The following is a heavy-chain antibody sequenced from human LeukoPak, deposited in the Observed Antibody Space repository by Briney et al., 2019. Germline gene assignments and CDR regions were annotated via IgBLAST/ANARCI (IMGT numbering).Heavy chain of an antibody. CDR1: GYTFTGYY. CDR3: ASGGGDDYGDYDFDY. J-gene: IGHJ4*02. Sequence: ASVKVSCKASGYTFTGYYMHWVRQAPGQGLEWMGWINPNSGGTNYAQKFQGRVTMTRDTSISTAYMELSRLRSDDTAVYYCASGGGDDYGDYDFDYWGRGTLVTVSS. V-gene: IGHV1-2*02. CDR2: INPNSGGT. D-gene: IGHD4-17*01.